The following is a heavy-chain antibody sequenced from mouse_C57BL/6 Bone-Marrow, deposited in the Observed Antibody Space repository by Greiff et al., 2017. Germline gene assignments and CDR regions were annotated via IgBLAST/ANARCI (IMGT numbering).Heavy chain of an antibody. CDR3: ARHEESVYYGYDAGFAY. J-gene: IGHJ3*01. V-gene: IGHV1-62-2*01. CDR1: GYTFTEYT. CDR2: FYPGSGSI. D-gene: IGHD2-2*01. Sequence: QVQLQQSGAELVKPGASVKLSCKASGYTFTEYTIHWVKQRSGQGLEWVGWFYPGSGSIKYNEKFKDKATLTADKSSSTVYMEVSKLTSEDSAVYFCARHEESVYYGYDAGFAYWGQGTLVTVSA.